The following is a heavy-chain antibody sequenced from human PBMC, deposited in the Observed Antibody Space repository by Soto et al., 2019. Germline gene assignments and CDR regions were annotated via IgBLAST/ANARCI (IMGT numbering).Heavy chain of an antibody. D-gene: IGHD1-20*01. J-gene: IGHJ4*02. CDR2: INPSGGST. Sequence: ASVKVSCKASGYTFTSYYMHWVRQAPGQGLEWMGIINPSGGSTSYAQKFQGRVTMTRDTSTSTVYMELSSLRSEDTAVYYYARDKTAYNWNDVLDYFDYWGQGTLVTVSS. V-gene: IGHV1-46*01. CDR3: ARDKTAYNWNDVLDYFDY. CDR1: GYTFTSYY.